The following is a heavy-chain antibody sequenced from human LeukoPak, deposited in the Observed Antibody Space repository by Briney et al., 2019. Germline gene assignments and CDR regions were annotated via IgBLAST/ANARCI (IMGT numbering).Heavy chain of an antibody. CDR3: ARGFGELLGKYFDY. J-gene: IGHJ4*02. Sequence: SQTLSLTCAVSGGSISSGDYPWSWIRQPPGKGLEWIGYIYYSGSTNYNPSLKSRVTISVDTSKNQFSLKLSSVTAADTAVYYCARGFGELLGKYFDYWGQGTLVTVSS. CDR2: IYYSGST. D-gene: IGHD3-10*01. V-gene: IGHV4-61*08. CDR1: GGSISSGDYP.